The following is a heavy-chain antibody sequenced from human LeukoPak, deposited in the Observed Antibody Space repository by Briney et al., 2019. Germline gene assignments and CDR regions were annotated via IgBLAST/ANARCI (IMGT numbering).Heavy chain of an antibody. CDR3: ARNSRVVVVAATRYYYGKDV. J-gene: IGHJ6*02. D-gene: IGHD2-15*01. Sequence: GGSLRLSCAASGFTFSRHAMHWVRQAPGKGLEWVAVLSYDATNKYYADSVRGRFTISRDNSTNTVYLQMNSLRAEDTAVYYCARNSRVVVVAATRYYYGKDVWGQGTTVTVSS. CDR1: GFTFSRHA. V-gene: IGHV3-30*04. CDR2: LSYDATNK.